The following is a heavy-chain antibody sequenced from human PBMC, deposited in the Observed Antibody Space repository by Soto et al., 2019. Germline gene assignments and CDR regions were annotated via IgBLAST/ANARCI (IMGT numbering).Heavy chain of an antibody. V-gene: IGHV1-69*01. CDR1: GGTFSSYA. J-gene: IGHJ6*02. CDR3: ARSQGSSTSLEIYYYYYYGMDV. D-gene: IGHD2-2*01. Sequence: QVQLVQSGAEVKKPGSSVKVSCKASGGTFSSYAISWVRQAPGQGLEWMGGIIPISDTTNYAQKFQGRVTMTADEATGTAYMGLSSLRSEDTAVYYCARSQGSSTSLEIYYYYYYGMDVWGQGTTVTVSS. CDR2: IIPISDTT.